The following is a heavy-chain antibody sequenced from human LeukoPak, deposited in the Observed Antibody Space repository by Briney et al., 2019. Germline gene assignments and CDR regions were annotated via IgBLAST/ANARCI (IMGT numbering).Heavy chain of an antibody. CDR1: GGTFSSYA. D-gene: IGHD2-21*01. Sequence: SVKVSCKASGGTFSSYAISWVRQAPGQGLEWMGGIIPIFGTANYAQKFQGRVTITADKSTSTAYMELSSLRSEDTAVYYCARDQIAGGYYYYYMDVWGKGTTVTVSS. V-gene: IGHV1-69*06. J-gene: IGHJ6*03. CDR3: ARDQIAGGYYYYYMDV. CDR2: IIPIFGTA.